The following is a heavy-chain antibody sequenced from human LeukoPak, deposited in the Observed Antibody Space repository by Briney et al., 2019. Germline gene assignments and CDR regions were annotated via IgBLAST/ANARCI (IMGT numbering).Heavy chain of an antibody. CDR3: AKDIGEWLRWRCGSWFDP. J-gene: IGHJ5*02. CDR2: ISGSGGST. D-gene: IGHD5-12*01. CDR1: GFTFSSHA. V-gene: IGHV3-23*01. Sequence: GGSLRLSCAASGFTFSSHAMSWVRQAPGKGLEWVSAISGSGGSTYYADSVKGRFTISRDNSKNTLYLQMNSLRAEDTAVYYCAKDIGEWLRWRCGSWFDPWGQGTLVTVSS.